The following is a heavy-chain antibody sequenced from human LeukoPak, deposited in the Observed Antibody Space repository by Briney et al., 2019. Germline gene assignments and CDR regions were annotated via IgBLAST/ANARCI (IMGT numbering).Heavy chain of an antibody. Sequence: ASVTVSCKASGYTFTDYYMHWVRQAPGQGFEWMGWINPNDGDTNYAQKFQGRVTMTRDTSISTAHMEVSRLRSDDTTVYYCARANFLYCSSTTCLFDYWGQGTLVTVSS. CDR3: ARANFLYCSSTTCLFDY. CDR1: GYTFTDYY. V-gene: IGHV1-2*02. D-gene: IGHD2-2*01. J-gene: IGHJ4*02. CDR2: INPNDGDT.